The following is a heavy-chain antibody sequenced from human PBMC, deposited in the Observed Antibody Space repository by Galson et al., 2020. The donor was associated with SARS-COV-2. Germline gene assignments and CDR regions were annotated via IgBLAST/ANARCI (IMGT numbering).Heavy chain of an antibody. D-gene: IGHD3-22*01. Sequence: SETLSLTCTVSGGSISSSSYYWGWIRQPPGKGLEWIGSIYYSGSTYYNPSLKSRVTISVDTSKNQFSLKLSSVTAADTAVYYCARLSSGYPFDYWGQGTLVTVSS. CDR3: ARLSSGYPFDY. J-gene: IGHJ4*02. V-gene: IGHV4-39*01. CDR2: IYYSGST. CDR1: GGSISSSSYY.